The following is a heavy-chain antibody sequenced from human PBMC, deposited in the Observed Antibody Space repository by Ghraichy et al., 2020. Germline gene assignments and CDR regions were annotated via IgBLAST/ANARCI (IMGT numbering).Heavy chain of an antibody. D-gene: IGHD2-2*01. Sequence: GGSLRLSCAASGFTFSSYWMSWVRQAPGKGLERVANIKQDGSEKYYVDSVKGRFTISRDNAKNSLYLQMNSLRAEDTAVYYCASPLVPAAKVRGDYWGQGTLVTVSS. J-gene: IGHJ4*02. CDR1: GFTFSSYW. CDR2: IKQDGSEK. CDR3: ASPLVPAAKVRGDY. V-gene: IGHV3-7*01.